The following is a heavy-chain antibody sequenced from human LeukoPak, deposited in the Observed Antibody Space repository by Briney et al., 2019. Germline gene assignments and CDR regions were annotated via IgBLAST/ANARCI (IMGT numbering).Heavy chain of an antibody. J-gene: IGHJ4*02. CDR1: GGSISSSNW. D-gene: IGHD6-19*01. Sequence: SETLSLTCAVSGGSISSSNWWSWVRQPPGKGLEWIGEIYHSGSTNYNPSLKSRVTISVDKSKNQFSLKLSSVTAADTAVYYCARDRIAVAGTVFDYWGQGTLVTVSS. CDR3: ARDRIAVAGTVFDY. CDR2: IYHSGST. V-gene: IGHV4-4*02.